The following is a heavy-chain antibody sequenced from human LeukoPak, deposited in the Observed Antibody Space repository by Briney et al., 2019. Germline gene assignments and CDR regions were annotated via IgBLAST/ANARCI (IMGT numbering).Heavy chain of an antibody. V-gene: IGHV4-34*01. Sequence: KASETLSLTCAVYGGSFSGYYWSWIRQPPGKGLEWIGEIDHSEGTNYNPSLKSRVTISIDTSKNQFSLKLSSVTAADTAVYYCARARYSRYFDYWGQGTLVTVSS. CDR1: GGSFSGYY. D-gene: IGHD2-15*01. CDR2: IDHSEGT. CDR3: ARARYSRYFDY. J-gene: IGHJ4*02.